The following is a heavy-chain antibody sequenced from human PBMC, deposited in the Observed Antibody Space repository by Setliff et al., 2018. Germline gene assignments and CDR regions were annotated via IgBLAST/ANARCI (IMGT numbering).Heavy chain of an antibody. CDR1: GGIIYDHW. V-gene: IGHV4-4*07. J-gene: IGHJ6*02. CDR2: IYTTGTT. D-gene: IGHD2-21*01. CDR3: AREFVVISFVKNIHHHYGMDI. Sequence: PSETLSLTCSVSGGIIYDHWWTWIRQPAGKGLEWIGRIYTTGTTNYSPSLTGRVTISADTSKNQISLKLSSVSAADTAVYYCAREFVVISFVKNIHHHYGMDIWGQGTTVTVSS.